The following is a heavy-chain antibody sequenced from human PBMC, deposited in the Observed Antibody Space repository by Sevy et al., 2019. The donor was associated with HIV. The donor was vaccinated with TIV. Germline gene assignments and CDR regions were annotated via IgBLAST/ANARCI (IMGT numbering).Heavy chain of an antibody. CDR2: INQGGSQE. V-gene: IGHV3-7*01. CDR1: GLTFSSYW. CDR3: TSILPAGVPAEYFQH. Sequence: GGSLRLSCAASGLTFSSYWMTGVRQAPRKGLEWVANINQGGSQEYYVDSVKGRFTISRDNAKNSLYLQMNSLRAEDTAVYYCTSILPAGVPAEYFQHWGQGTLVIVSS. J-gene: IGHJ1*01. D-gene: IGHD2-2*01.